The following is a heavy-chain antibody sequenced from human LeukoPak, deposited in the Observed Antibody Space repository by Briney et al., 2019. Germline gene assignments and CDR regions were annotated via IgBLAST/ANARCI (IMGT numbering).Heavy chain of an antibody. D-gene: IGHD4-23*01. CDR3: ARLDGGNSGYFDY. CDR1: GGSISSYY. J-gene: IGHJ4*02. CDR2: IYYSGST. V-gene: IGHV4-59*01. Sequence: SETLSLTCAVSGGSISSYYWSCFRQPPGKGLEWIAYIYYSGSTNYNPSLNSRVTISVDTSKNQFSLKLSSVTAADTAVYFCARLDGGNSGYFDYWGQGTLVTVSS.